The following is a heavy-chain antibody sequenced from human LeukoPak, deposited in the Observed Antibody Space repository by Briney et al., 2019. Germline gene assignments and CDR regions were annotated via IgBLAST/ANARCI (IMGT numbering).Heavy chain of an antibody. CDR2: INHSGST. Sequence: SETLSLTCAVYGGSFSGYYWSWIRQPPGKGLEWIGEINHSGSTNYNPSLKSRVTISVDTSKNQFSLKLSSVTAADTAVYYCARESITFGGVLAWGQGTLVTVSS. D-gene: IGHD3-16*01. CDR3: ARESITFGGVLA. V-gene: IGHV4-34*01. J-gene: IGHJ5*02. CDR1: GGSFSGYY.